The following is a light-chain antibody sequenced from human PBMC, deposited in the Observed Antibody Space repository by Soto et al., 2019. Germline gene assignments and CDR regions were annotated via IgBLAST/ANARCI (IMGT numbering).Light chain of an antibody. CDR1: PSISSY. CDR3: QQSYSTPPT. Sequence: DIQMTQSPSSLSASVGDRVTITCRASPSISSYLNWYQQKPGKAPKLLIYAASSLQSGVPSRFSGSGSGTDFTLTISSLQPEDVATYYCQQSYSTPPTFGQGTKV. J-gene: IGKJ1*01. CDR2: AAS. V-gene: IGKV1-39*01.